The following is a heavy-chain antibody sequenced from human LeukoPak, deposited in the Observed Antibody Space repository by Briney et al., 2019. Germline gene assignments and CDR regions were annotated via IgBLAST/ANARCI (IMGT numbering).Heavy chain of an antibody. J-gene: IGHJ4*02. CDR3: ARDGLGGWFDY. V-gene: IGHV1-69*06. CDR2: IIPIFGTA. CDR1: GGTFSSYA. Sequence: ASVKVPCKASGGTFSSYAISWVRQAPGQGLEWMGGIIPIFGTANYAQKFQGRVTITADKSTSTAYMELSSLRSEDTAVYYCARDGLGGWFDYWGQGTLVTVSS. D-gene: IGHD6-19*01.